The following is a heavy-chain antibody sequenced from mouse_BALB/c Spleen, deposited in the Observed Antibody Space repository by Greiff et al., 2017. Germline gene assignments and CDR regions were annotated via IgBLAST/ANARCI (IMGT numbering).Heavy chain of an antibody. D-gene: IGHD2-4*01. CDR3: ARGNYDYAMDY. Sequence: EVQLVESGGGLVKPGGSLKLSCAASGFAFSSYDMSWVRQTPEKRLEWVAYISSGGGSTYYPDTVKGRFTISRDNAKNTLYLQMSSLKSEDTAMYYCARGNYDYAMDYWGQGTSVTVSS. J-gene: IGHJ4*01. CDR1: GFAFSSYD. CDR2: ISSGGGST. V-gene: IGHV5-12-1*01.